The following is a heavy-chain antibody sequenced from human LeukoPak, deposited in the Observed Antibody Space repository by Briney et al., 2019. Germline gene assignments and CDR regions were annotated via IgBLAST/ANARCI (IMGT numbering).Heavy chain of an antibody. J-gene: IGHJ5*02. Sequence: GGSLRLSCAASGFAVRSNYMTWVRQAPGKGLEWVSVMYSGDSTYYDDSVKGRFTISRDNSKNTLDLQMNSLRDEDTGVYYCARADGYSSWFVHWGQGTLVTVSS. CDR3: ARADGYSSWFVH. CDR1: GFAVRSNY. CDR2: MYSGDST. D-gene: IGHD5-18*01. V-gene: IGHV3-53*01.